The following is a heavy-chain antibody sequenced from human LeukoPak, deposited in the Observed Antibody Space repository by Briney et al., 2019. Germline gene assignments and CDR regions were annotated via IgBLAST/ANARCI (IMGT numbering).Heavy chain of an antibody. Sequence: ASVTVSCKASGYTFTSYGISWVRQAPGQGLEWMGWTNPNSGGTNYAQKFQGRVTMTRDTSISTAYMELSRLRSDDTAVYYCARGGDCFDFDYWGQGTLVTVSS. V-gene: IGHV1-2*02. D-gene: IGHD2-21*02. CDR2: TNPNSGGT. J-gene: IGHJ4*02. CDR3: ARGGDCFDFDY. CDR1: GYTFTSYG.